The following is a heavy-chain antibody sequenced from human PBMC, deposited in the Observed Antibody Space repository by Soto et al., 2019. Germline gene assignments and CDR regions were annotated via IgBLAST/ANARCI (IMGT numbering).Heavy chain of an antibody. D-gene: IGHD6-19*01. CDR3: ARPSGGESSSFDY. CDR1: EFTFSSYA. V-gene: IGHV3-30-3*01. Sequence: QVQLVESGGGVVQPGRSLRLSCAASEFTFSSYAMHWVRQAPGKGLEWVAVISYDGSNKYYADSVKGRFTISRDNSKNTLCLQMNSLSADATAVYYCARPSGGESSSFDYLGQGTLVIVSS. CDR2: ISYDGSNK. J-gene: IGHJ4*02.